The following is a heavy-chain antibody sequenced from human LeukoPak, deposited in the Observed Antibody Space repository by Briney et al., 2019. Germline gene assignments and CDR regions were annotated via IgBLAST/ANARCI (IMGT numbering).Heavy chain of an antibody. CDR1: GYTFTGYY. J-gene: IGHJ6*03. D-gene: IGHD2-15*01. V-gene: IGHV1-2*02. CDR3: ARGYCSGGSCLLGPTRGHGDYYYMDV. Sequence: ASVKVSCKGSGYTFTGYYLHWVRQAPGQGLEWMGWINPNSGGTHCAQRFQGRVTMTTDTSINTAYMELRRLTSDDTAVYYCARGYCSGGSCLLGPTRGHGDYYYMDVWGKGTTVTVSS. CDR2: INPNSGGT.